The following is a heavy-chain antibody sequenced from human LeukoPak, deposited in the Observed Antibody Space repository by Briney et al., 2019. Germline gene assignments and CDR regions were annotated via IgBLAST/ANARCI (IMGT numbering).Heavy chain of an antibody. CDR3: ARGDHSEKYYDSSGYYSSFDY. V-gene: IGHV5-51*01. Sequence: GESLKISCKGSGYSFTSYWIAWVRQMPGKGLECVGIIYPGDSDTRYSPSFQGQVTISADKSISTAYLQWSSLKASDTDMYYCARGDHSEKYYDSSGYYSSFDYWGQGTLVTVSS. J-gene: IGHJ4*02. CDR1: GYSFTSYW. CDR2: IYPGDSDT. D-gene: IGHD3-22*01.